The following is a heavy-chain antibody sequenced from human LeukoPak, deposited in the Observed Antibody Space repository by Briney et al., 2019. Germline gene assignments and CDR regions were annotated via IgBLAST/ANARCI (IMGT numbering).Heavy chain of an antibody. Sequence: GGSLRLSCAASGFTFSSYGMHWVRQAPGKGLEWVSYISSSGSMIHYADSVKGRFTISRDNAKNSLYLQMNRLRVEDTAVYYCTRSGVRGSLTQFDYWGQGTLVTVSS. CDR3: TRSGVRGSLTQFDY. CDR2: ISSSGSMI. CDR1: GFTFSSYG. D-gene: IGHD3-16*01. J-gene: IGHJ4*02. V-gene: IGHV3-48*04.